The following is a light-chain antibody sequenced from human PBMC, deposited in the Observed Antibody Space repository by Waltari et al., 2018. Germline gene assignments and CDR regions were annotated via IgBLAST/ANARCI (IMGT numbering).Light chain of an antibody. J-gene: IGLJ3*02. Sequence: QSVPTQPPSASGTPGQRVSIACSGSRPNIGSKFLSWYHQLPGSAPKLPIIRNTQLSSGVPDRFSASKSGTSASLAISGLRSDDEGYYYCASWDDSLSHWVFGGGTKVTVL. CDR1: RPNIGSKF. CDR3: ASWDDSLSHWV. V-gene: IGLV1-47*01. CDR2: RNT.